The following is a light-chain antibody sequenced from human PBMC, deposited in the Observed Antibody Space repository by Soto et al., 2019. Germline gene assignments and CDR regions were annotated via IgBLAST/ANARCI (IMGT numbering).Light chain of an antibody. J-gene: IGKJ4*01. V-gene: IGKV1-8*01. Sequence: IVMTQSPSSLSASTGYRVTITCRASQGLSSYLAWYQQKPGKAPKLLIYAASSLQSGVPSRFSGSESGTDFTLTISCLQYEDFATYYCQQYYSYPLTFGRGTKVDIK. CDR2: AAS. CDR1: QGLSSY. CDR3: QQYYSYPLT.